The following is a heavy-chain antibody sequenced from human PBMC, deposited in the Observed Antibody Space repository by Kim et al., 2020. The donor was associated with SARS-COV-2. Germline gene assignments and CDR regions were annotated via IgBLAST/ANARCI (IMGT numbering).Heavy chain of an antibody. D-gene: IGHD6-13*01. V-gene: IGHV3-9*01. CDR3: AKDAAAIQYYYGMDV. Sequence: DSVKGRFTISRDNAKNSLYLQMNSLRAEDTALYYCAKDAAAIQYYYGMDVWGQGTTVTVSS. J-gene: IGHJ6*02.